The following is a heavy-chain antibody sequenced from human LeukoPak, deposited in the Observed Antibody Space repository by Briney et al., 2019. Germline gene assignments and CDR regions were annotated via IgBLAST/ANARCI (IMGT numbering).Heavy chain of an antibody. CDR3: ARDRDYGDYRGLDAFDI. Sequence: GGSLRLSCAASGFTFSSYGMHWVRQAPGKGLEWVAFTRYDGSNKYYADSVKGRFTISRDNAKNSLYLQMNSLRAEDTAVYYCARDRDYGDYRGLDAFDIWGQGTMVTVSS. J-gene: IGHJ3*02. CDR1: GFTFSSYG. V-gene: IGHV3-30*02. D-gene: IGHD4-17*01. CDR2: TRYDGSNK.